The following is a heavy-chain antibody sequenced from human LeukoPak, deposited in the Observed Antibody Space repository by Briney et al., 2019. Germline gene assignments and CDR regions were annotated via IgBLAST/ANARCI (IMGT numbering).Heavy chain of an antibody. CDR3: ARDVSAGEYSSLGDAFDI. V-gene: IGHV3-21*01. D-gene: IGHD6-6*01. CDR2: ISSSSSYI. J-gene: IGHJ3*02. CDR1: GFTFSSYS. Sequence: GGSLRLSCAASGFTFSSYSMNWVRQAPGKGLEWVSSISSSSSYIYYADSVKGRFTISRDNAKNLLYLQMNSLRAEDTAVYYCARDVSAGEYSSLGDAFDIWGQGTMVIVSS.